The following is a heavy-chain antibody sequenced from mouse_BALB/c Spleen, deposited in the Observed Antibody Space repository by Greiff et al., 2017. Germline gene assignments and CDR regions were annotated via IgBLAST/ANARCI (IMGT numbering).Heavy chain of an antibody. D-gene: IGHD1-2*01. V-gene: IGHV1S26*01. CDR1: GYSFTSYY. CDR2: INPSTGYT. Sequence: QVQLQQSGPELVKPGASVKISCKASGYSFTSYYIHWVKQRPGQGLEWIGYINPSTGYTEYNQKFKDKATLTADKSSSTAYMQLSSLTSEDSAVYYCARDYYGYGAYWGQGTLVTVSA. J-gene: IGHJ3*01. CDR3: ARDYYGYGAY.